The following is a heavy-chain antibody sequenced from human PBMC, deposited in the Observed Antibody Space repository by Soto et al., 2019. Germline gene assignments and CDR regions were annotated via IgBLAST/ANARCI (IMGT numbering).Heavy chain of an antibody. V-gene: IGHV3-72*01. Sequence: QPGGSLRLSCAASGFPFSDHHMDWVRQAPGKGLEWVGRTRNKGNSYTTEYAASVKGRFTISRDNSKNTLYLQMSSLRAEDTAVYYWAKDPGYRQYFDWLPHAPDYWGQGTLVTVSS. CDR3: AKDPGYRQYFDWLPHAPDY. CDR1: GFPFSDHH. J-gene: IGHJ4*02. D-gene: IGHD3-9*01. CDR2: TRNKGNSYTT.